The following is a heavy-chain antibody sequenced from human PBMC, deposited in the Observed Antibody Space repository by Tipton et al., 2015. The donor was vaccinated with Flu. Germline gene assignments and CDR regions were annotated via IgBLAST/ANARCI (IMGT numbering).Heavy chain of an antibody. D-gene: IGHD3-10*01. CDR1: GYSISNGYY. V-gene: IGHV4-38-2*01. CDR3: ARHGREFFYGSGTDY. CDR2: IYHSGSP. J-gene: IGHJ4*02. Sequence: TLSLTCVVSGYSISNGYYWGWIRQPPGKGLEWIGNIYHSGSPYYNPSLKSRVTIPVDTSKNQFSLKLSSVTAADTAVYYCARHGREFFYGSGTDYWGQGTLVTVSS.